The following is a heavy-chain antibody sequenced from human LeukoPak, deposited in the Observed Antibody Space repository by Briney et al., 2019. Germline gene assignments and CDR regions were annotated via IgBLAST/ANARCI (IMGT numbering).Heavy chain of an antibody. CDR2: IYHSGST. CDR1: GGFNTHYY. V-gene: IGHV4-59*01. Sequence: SETLSLTCSVSGGFNTHYYWSWMRQPPGKGLEGIGYIYHSGSTNYNPSLKSRVTISVDTSKNHFSLKLSSVTAADTAVYYCARGGSGWRYWGQGTLVTVSS. D-gene: IGHD6-19*01. J-gene: IGHJ4*02. CDR3: ARGGSGWRY.